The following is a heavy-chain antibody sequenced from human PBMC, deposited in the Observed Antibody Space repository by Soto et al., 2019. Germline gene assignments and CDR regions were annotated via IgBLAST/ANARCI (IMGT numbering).Heavy chain of an antibody. D-gene: IGHD6-13*01. CDR3: ARDPGYSSSWKKSYYYYGMHV. J-gene: IGHJ6*02. CDR1: GDSVSSNSAA. CDR2: TYYRSKWYN. V-gene: IGHV6-1*01. Sequence: PSQTLSLTCAISGDSVSSNSAAWNWIRQSPSRGLEWLGRTYYRSKWYNDYAVSVKSRITINPDTSKNQFSLQLNSVTPEDTAVYYCARDPGYSSSWKKSYYYYGMHVCGQGTTVTLSS.